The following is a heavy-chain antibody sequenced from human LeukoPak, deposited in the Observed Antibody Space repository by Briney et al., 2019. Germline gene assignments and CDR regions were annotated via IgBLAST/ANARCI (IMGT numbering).Heavy chain of an antibody. D-gene: IGHD3-10*01. CDR1: GFTFSSYT. CDR2: ISGSGGST. J-gene: IGHJ4*02. CDR3: VKSIELWFGEFAY. Sequence: GGSLRLSCAASGFTFSSYTMNWVRQAPGKGLEWVSAISGSGGSTYYADSVKGRFTISRDNSKNTLYLQMNSLRAEDTAVYYCVKSIELWFGEFAYWGQGTLVTVSS. V-gene: IGHV3-23*01.